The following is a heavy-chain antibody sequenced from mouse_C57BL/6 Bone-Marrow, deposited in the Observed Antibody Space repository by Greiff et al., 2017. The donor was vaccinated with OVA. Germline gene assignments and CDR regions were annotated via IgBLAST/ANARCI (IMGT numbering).Heavy chain of an antibody. J-gene: IGHJ4*01. CDR1: GYSITSGYY. V-gene: IGHV3-6*01. Sequence: VQLKESGPGLVKPSQSLSLTCSVTGYSITSGYYWNWIRQFPGNKLEWMGYISYDGSNNYNPSLKNRISITRDTSKNQFFLKLNSVTTEDTATYYCARDQGSNYVVYAMDYWGQGTSVTVSS. D-gene: IGHD2-5*01. CDR3: ARDQGSNYVVYAMDY. CDR2: ISYDGSN.